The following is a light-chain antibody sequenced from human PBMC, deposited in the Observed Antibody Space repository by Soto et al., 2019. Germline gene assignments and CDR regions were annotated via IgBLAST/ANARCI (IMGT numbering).Light chain of an antibody. CDR1: QSISNW. V-gene: IGKV1-5*01. CDR3: QQANSYPT. J-gene: IGKJ5*01. CDR2: DAS. Sequence: DIQMTQSPSTLPASVGDRVTITCRASQSISNWLAWYQQKPGKAPKLLIYDASSLESGVPSRFSGSGSGTEFTLTISSLQPEDFATYYCQQANSYPTFGQGTRLEIK.